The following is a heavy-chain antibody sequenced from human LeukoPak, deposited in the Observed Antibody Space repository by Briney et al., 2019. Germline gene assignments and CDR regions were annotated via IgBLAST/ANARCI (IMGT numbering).Heavy chain of an antibody. CDR1: GGSFSGYY. V-gene: IGHV4-34*01. CDR3: ARGHGIAVAGISDWFDP. J-gene: IGHJ5*02. Sequence: SETLSLTCAVYGGSFSGYYWSWLRQPPGKGLEWSGEINHSGRTNYNPSLKSRVTISVDTSKNQFSLKLSSVTAADTAVYYCARGHGIAVAGISDWFDPWGQGTLVTVSS. CDR2: INHSGRT. D-gene: IGHD6-19*01.